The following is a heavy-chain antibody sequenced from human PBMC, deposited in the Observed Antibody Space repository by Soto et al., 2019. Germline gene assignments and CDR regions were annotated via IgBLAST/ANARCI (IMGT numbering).Heavy chain of an antibody. CDR3: VASLAASGLNWLDP. D-gene: IGHD6-13*01. V-gene: IGHV4-61*02. CDR1: GGSISYNSYY. CDR2: IFANGHT. J-gene: IGHJ5*02. Sequence: SLTCSVSGGSISYNSYYWNWVRQPPGKGLEWIGLIFANGHTDYNPSLKSRVTMSVDASKNQFSLRLTSMTAADTAVYYCVASLAASGLNWLDPWGRGTLVTVSS.